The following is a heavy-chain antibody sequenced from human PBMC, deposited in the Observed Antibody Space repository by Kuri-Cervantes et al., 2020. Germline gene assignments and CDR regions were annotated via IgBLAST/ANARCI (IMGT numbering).Heavy chain of an antibody. V-gene: IGHV3-23*01. Sequence: GESLKISCAASGFTFSSYAMSWVRQAPGKGLEWVSAISGSGGSTYYADSVKGRFTISRDNSKNTLYLQMNSLRAEDTAVYYCAKDHGLRFLEWLPRYWGQGTLVTVSS. CDR3: AKDHGLRFLEWLPRY. D-gene: IGHD3-3*01. J-gene: IGHJ4*02. CDR2: ISGSGGST. CDR1: GFTFSSYA.